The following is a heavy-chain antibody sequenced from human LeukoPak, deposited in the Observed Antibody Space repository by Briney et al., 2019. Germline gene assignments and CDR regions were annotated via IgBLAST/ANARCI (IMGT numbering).Heavy chain of an antibody. CDR3: AKLGGITMIVVVLVY. CDR1: GFTFSTYA. J-gene: IGHJ4*02. Sequence: SGGSLRLSCAASGFTFSTYAMSCVRQAPGKGLEWVSTISSSGNRTYYADSVKGRFTISRDNSKNTLYLQMNSLRAEDTAVYYCAKLGGITMIVVVLVYWGQGTLVTVSS. CDR2: ISSSGNRT. D-gene: IGHD3-22*01. V-gene: IGHV3-23*01.